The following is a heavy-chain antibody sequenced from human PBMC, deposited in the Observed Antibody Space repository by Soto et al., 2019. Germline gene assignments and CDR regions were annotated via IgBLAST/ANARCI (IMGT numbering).Heavy chain of an antibody. CDR2: IYYSGST. CDR1: GGSISSYY. CDR3: ARARESSIAARPIRFDP. V-gene: IGHV4-59*01. Sequence: SETLSLTCTVSGGSISSYYWSWIRQPPGKGLEWIGYIYYSGSTNYNPSLKSRVTISVDTSKNQFSLKLSSVTAADTAVYYCARARESSIAARPIRFDPWGQGTLVTVSS. D-gene: IGHD6-6*01. J-gene: IGHJ5*02.